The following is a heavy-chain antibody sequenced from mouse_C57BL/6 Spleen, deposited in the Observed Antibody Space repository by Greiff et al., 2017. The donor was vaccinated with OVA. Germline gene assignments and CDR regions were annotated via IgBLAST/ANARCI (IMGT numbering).Heavy chain of an antibody. CDR3: ARDYYYGSSFDY. CDR1: GYTFTDYY. Sequence: VQLQQSGAELVRPGASVKLSCKASGYTFTDYYINWVKQRPGQGLEWIARIYPGSGNTYYNEKFKGKATLTAEKSSSTAYMQLSSLTSEDSAVYCCARDYYYGSSFDYWGQGTTLTVSS. J-gene: IGHJ2*01. CDR2: IYPGSGNT. V-gene: IGHV1-76*01. D-gene: IGHD1-1*01.